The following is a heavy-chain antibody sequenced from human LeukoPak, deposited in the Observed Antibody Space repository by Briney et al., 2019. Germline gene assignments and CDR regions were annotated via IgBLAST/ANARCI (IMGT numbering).Heavy chain of an antibody. CDR2: IYHSGST. CDR3: ARGNGGNSFDY. J-gene: IGHJ4*02. CDR1: GGSISSYY. D-gene: IGHD4-23*01. V-gene: IGHV4-59*01. Sequence: SETPSLTCTVSGGSISSYYWSWIRQAPGKGLEWIGYIYHSGSTNYNPSLKSRVSISVDKSKNQFSLKLSSVTAADTAVYYCARGNGGNSFDYWGQGNPVSVSS.